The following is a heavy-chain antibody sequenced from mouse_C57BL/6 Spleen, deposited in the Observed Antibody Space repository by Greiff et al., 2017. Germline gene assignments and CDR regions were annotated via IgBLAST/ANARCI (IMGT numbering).Heavy chain of an antibody. D-gene: IGHD1-1*01. CDR3: ARESYGSSPDY. Sequence: QVQLKQPGAELVKPGASVKMSCKASGYTFTSYWITWVKQRPGQGLEWIGDIYPGSGSTNYNEKFKSKATLTVDTSSSTAYMQLSSLTSEDSAVYYCARESYGSSPDYWGQGTTLTVSS. CDR2: IYPGSGST. CDR1: GYTFTSYW. J-gene: IGHJ2*01. V-gene: IGHV1-55*01.